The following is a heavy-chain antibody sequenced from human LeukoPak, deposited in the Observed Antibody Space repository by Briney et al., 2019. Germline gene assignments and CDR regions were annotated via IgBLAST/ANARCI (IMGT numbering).Heavy chain of an antibody. V-gene: IGHV3-30*02. Sequence: GGSLRLSCEASGFTFSNYGMAWVRQTPGKGLEWLSFIRYDGANRYYAESVKGRFTISRDNAKNSLYLQMNSLSADDTAVYYCARAEPGCSSTTCSRLRDVWGKGTTVTVSS. CDR1: GFTFSNYG. CDR2: IRYDGANR. D-gene: IGHD2-2*01. CDR3: ARAEPGCSSTTCSRLRDV. J-gene: IGHJ6*04.